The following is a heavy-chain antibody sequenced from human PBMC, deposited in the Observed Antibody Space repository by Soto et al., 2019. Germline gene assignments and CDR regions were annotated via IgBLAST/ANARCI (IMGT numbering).Heavy chain of an antibody. Sequence: GGSLRLSCTASGFTFGDYAMSWFRQAPGKGLEWVGFIRSKAYGGTTEYAASVKGRFTISRDDSKSIAYLQMNSLKTEDTAVYYCTRRSDIAAAGTLSWFDPWGQGTLVTVSS. CDR2: IRSKAYGGTT. D-gene: IGHD6-13*01. CDR3: TRRSDIAAAGTLSWFDP. V-gene: IGHV3-49*03. J-gene: IGHJ5*02. CDR1: GFTFGDYA.